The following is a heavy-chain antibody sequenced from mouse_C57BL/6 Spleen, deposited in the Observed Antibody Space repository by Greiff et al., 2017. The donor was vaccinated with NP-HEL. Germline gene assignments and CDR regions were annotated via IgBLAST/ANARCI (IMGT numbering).Heavy chain of an antibody. CDR2: IDPETGGT. V-gene: IGHV1-15*01. CDR1: GYTFTDYE. CDR3: TRGKDYYSNYGWYFDV. J-gene: IGHJ1*03. Sequence: VQLQQSGAELVRPGASVTLSCKASGYTFTDYEMHWVKQTPVHGLEWIGAIDPETGGTAYNQKFKGKAILTADKSSSTAYMELRSLTSEDSAVYYCTRGKDYYSNYGWYFDVWGTGTTVTVSS. D-gene: IGHD2-5*01.